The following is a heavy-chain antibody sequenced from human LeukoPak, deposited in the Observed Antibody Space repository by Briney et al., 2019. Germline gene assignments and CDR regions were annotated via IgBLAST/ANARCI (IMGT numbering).Heavy chain of an antibody. CDR1: GFTFSSYG. V-gene: IGHV3-33*08. CDR3: ARVGAAAGVRPYWYFDL. Sequence: GRSLRLSCAASGFTFSSYGMHWVRQAPGKGLEWVALIWYDGSNKYYADSVKGRFTISRDNSQSTAYLQMNSLRAEDTALYHCARVGAAAGVRPYWYFDLWGRGTLVTVSS. J-gene: IGHJ2*01. D-gene: IGHD6-13*01. CDR2: IWYDGSNK.